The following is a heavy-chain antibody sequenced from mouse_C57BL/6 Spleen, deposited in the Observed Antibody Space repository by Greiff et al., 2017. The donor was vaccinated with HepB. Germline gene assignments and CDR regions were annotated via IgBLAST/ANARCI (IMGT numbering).Heavy chain of an antibody. D-gene: IGHD2-2*01. Sequence: EVKLMESGGGLVQPGGSLKLSCAASGFTFSDYYMYWVRQTPEKRLEWVAYISNGGGSTYYPDTVKGRFTISRDNTKNTLYLQMSRLKSEDTAMYYCARRGYGVYAMDYWGQGTSVTVSS. CDR3: ARRGYGVYAMDY. CDR2: ISNGGGST. CDR1: GFTFSDYY. V-gene: IGHV5-12*01. J-gene: IGHJ4*01.